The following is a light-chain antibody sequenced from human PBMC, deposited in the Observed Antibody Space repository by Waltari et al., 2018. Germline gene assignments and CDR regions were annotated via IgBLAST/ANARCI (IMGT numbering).Light chain of an antibody. CDR1: QSLLHSDGNTY. V-gene: IGKV2-30*02. CDR2: KIS. J-gene: IGKJ1*01. Sequence: DVVMTQSPLSLSVTLGQTASISCRSSQSLLHSDGNTYLNWFHQRPGQSPSRLIYKISNRDYWVAERFSGSGSGTDFTLKITRVEAEDVGVYYCMQAAHWPKTFGQGTKVEIK. CDR3: MQAAHWPKT.